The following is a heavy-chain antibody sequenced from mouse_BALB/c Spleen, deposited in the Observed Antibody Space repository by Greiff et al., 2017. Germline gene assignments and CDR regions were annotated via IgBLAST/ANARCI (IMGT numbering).Heavy chain of an antibody. D-gene: IGHD2-1*01. V-gene: IGHV1S137*01. CDR2: ISTYYGDA. J-gene: IGHJ3*01. CDR1: GYTFTDYA. CDR3: ARDYGNSFAY. Sequence: QVHVKQSGAELVRPGVSVKISCKGSGYTFTDYAMHWVKQSHAKSLEWIGVISTYYGDASYNQKFKGKATMTVDKSSSTAYMELARLTSEDSAIYYCARDYGNSFAYWGQGTLVTVSA.